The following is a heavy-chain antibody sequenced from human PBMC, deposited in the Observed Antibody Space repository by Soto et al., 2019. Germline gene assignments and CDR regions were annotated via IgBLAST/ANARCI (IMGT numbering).Heavy chain of an antibody. J-gene: IGHJ5*02. Sequence: QVQLVQSGAEVKKPGSSVKVSCKASGGTFSSYAISWVRQAPGQGLEWMGGIIPIFGTANYAQKFQGRVTITADESTSTAYMELSSLRSEDTAVYYCARELYDRSGYYTSPNWFDPWGQGTLVTVS. CDR3: ARELYDRSGYYTSPNWFDP. D-gene: IGHD3-22*01. CDR1: GGTFSSYA. CDR2: IIPIFGTA. V-gene: IGHV1-69*01.